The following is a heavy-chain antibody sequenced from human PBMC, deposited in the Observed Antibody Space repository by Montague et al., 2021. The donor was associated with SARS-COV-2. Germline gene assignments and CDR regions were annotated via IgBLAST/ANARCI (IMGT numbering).Heavy chain of an antibody. CDR3: ARSFSIFGVVIIPAYFDY. Sequence: PALVKPTQTLTLTCTFSGFSLSTSGMCVSWIRQPPGKALEWLALXDWDDEKYYSTSLKTRLTISKDTSKNQVVLTMTNMDPVDTATYYCARSFSIFGVVIIPAYFDYGGQGTLVTGSS. CDR1: GFSLSTSGMC. J-gene: IGHJ4*02. CDR2: XDWDDEK. V-gene: IGHV2-70*01. D-gene: IGHD3-3*01.